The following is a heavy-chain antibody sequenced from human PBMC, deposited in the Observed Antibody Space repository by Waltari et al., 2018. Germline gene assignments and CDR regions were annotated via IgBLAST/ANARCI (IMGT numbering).Heavy chain of an antibody. D-gene: IGHD6-19*01. CDR3: AKDWGSGWPRGAFDI. CDR2: ISWNSGSI. V-gene: IGHV3-9*03. J-gene: IGHJ3*02. Sequence: VQLQESGPGLVKPSETLSLTCTVSGGSISSYYWSWIRQPPGKGLEWVSGISWNSGSIGYADSVKGRFTISRDNAKNSLYLQMNSLRAEDMALYYCAKDWGSGWPRGAFDIWGQGTMVTVSS. CDR1: GGSISSYY.